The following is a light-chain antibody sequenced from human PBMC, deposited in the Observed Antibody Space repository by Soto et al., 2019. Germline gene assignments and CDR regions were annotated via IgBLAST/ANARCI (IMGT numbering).Light chain of an antibody. CDR3: QQYSSYSRT. J-gene: IGKJ1*01. CDR2: DAS. Sequence: DIQMTQSPYTLSASVGDRVTITCRASQGISTWLAWYQQKPGTAPKLLIYDASSLESGVPSRFSGSGSGTEFTLTISSLQPDDYATYYCQQYSSYSRTFGQGTKLDIK. V-gene: IGKV1-5*01. CDR1: QGISTW.